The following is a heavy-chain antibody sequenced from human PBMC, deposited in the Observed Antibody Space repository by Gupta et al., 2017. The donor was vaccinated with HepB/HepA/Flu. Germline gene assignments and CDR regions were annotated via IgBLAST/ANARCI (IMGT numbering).Heavy chain of an antibody. D-gene: IGHD2-2*01. Sequence: QVRLVQSGAEVKKPGASVKVSCKASGYTFINYPIHWVRQAPGQRLEWMGWINAGNGNTKSSQKFQGRVTITRDTSASTAYMEVSSLTSEDTAVYFCAKVGSSSWNDYSGMDVWGQGTTVTVSS. CDR2: INAGNGNT. CDR1: GYTFINYP. CDR3: AKVGSSSWNDYSGMDV. J-gene: IGHJ6*02. V-gene: IGHV1-3*01.